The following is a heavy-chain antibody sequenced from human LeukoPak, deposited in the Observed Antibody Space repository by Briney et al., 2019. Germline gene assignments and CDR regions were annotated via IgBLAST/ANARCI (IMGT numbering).Heavy chain of an antibody. CDR2: TYYRSKWYN. D-gene: IGHD1-26*01. J-gene: IGHJ6*02. V-gene: IGHV6-1*01. CDR3: AREGAMTYYGMDV. CDR1: GDSVSSNSVA. Sequence: SQTLSLTCAISGDSVSSNSVAWNWIRQSPSRGLGWLGRTYYRSKWYNDYAVSVISRITINPDTSKNQFSLQLNSVTPEDTAVYYCAREGAMTYYGMDVWGQGTTVTVSS.